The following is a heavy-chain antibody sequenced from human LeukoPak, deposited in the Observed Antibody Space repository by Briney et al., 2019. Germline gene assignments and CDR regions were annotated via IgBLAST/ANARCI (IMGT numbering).Heavy chain of an antibody. J-gene: IGHJ4*02. V-gene: IGHV3-48*03. Sequence: GGSLRLSCAASGFTLSSYEMNWVRQAPGKGLEWVSYISSSGSTIYYADSVKGRFTISRDNAKNSLYLQMNSLRAEDTAVYYCASSIAAAGNFDYWGQGTLVTVSS. CDR2: ISSSGSTI. CDR3: ASSIAAAGNFDY. D-gene: IGHD6-13*01. CDR1: GFTLSSYE.